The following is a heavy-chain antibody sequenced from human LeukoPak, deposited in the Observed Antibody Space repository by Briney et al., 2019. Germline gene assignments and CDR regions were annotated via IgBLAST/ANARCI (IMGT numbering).Heavy chain of an antibody. D-gene: IGHD2-15*01. J-gene: IGHJ4*02. CDR3: ATRGCSGGTCYLDY. CDR1: GGSFSGFY. Sequence: SETLSLTCAVYGGSFSGFYWSLIRQPPGKGLEWIGEINHSGSTNYNPSLKSRVTISVDTSKNQFSLKLSSVTAADTAVYYCATRGCSGGTCYLDYWGQGTLVTVSS. CDR2: INHSGST. V-gene: IGHV4-34*01.